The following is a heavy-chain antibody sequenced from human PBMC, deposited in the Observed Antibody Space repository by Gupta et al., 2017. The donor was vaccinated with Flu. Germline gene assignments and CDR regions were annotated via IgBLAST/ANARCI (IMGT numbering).Heavy chain of an antibody. D-gene: IGHD2-2*01. Sequence: QVQLVESGGGVVQAGRSLRLSCVASGFTFRSNGMHWVRQGPGKGLEWVAIIWYDGSKQNYADSVKGRFTIARDNSKNTLYLQRNSLRAEETAVYYCARWNLGHCDTTGCHGDALDVWGLGTLVTVST. CDR2: IWYDGSKQ. J-gene: IGHJ3*01. CDR1: GFTFRSNG. V-gene: IGHV3-33*01. CDR3: ARWNLGHCDTTGCHGDALDV.